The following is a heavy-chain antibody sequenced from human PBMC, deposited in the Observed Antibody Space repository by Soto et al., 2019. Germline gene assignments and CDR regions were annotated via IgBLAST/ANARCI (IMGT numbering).Heavy chain of an antibody. CDR2: IYPGDSDT. J-gene: IGHJ6*03. CDR3: ARHSRGIVVVPAAITKTYYYYYMAV. V-gene: IGHV5-51*01. CDR1: GYSFTSYW. Sequence: GESLKISCKGSGYSFTSYWIGWVRQMPGKGLEWMGIIYPGDSDTRYSPSFQGQVTISADKSISTAYLQWSSLKASDTAMYYCARHSRGIVVVPAAITKTYYYYYMAVRGKGTTVTVSS. D-gene: IGHD2-2*02.